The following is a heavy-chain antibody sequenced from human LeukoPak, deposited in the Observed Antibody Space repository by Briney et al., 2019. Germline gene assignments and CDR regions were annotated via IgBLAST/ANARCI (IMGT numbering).Heavy chain of an antibody. V-gene: IGHV1-8*01. CDR3: TRMRGYTYGYWYLDL. CDR1: GYTFSSYD. D-gene: IGHD5-18*01. CDR2: MNPSSGNT. J-gene: IGHJ2*01. Sequence: GASVKVSCKAAGYTFSSYDINWVRQAPGQGLEYMGWMNPSSGNTGYTQKFQGRITMTRDTSIGTAYMELSSLKSEDTALYYCTRMRGYTYGYWYLDLWGRCTLVTVSS.